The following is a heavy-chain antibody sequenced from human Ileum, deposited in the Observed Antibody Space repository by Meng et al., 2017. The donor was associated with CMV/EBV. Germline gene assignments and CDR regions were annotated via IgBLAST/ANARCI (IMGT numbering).Heavy chain of an antibody. CDR1: GGSFSDYY. J-gene: IGHJ5*02. CDR3: ARGRSVRLGPSNWFDP. V-gene: IGHV4-34*01. D-gene: IGHD2-2*01. Sequence: GSLRLSCGVYGGSFSDYYYSWIRLSPGKGLEWIGEINHSGSTDYNPSLKSRVFISVDASRTQLALRLTSATAADTAVYYCARGRSVRLGPSNWFDPWGQGVRVTVSS. CDR2: INHSGST.